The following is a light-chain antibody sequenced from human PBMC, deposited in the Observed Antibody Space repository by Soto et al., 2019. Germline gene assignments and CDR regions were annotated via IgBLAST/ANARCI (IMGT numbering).Light chain of an antibody. J-gene: IGKJ2*01. CDR2: DAS. V-gene: IGKV1-5*01. CDR1: QSISTW. CDR3: QQYNTSPMYT. Sequence: DIQMTQSPSTLTASVGDRVTITCRASQSISTWLAWYQQKPGKAPKLLIYDASSLQSGVSSRFSGSGSGTEFTLTISSLQPDDVATYYCQQYNTSPMYTFGRGTKLEI.